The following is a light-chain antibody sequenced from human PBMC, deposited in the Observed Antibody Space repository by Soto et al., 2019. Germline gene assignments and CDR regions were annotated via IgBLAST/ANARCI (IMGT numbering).Light chain of an antibody. CDR3: HQYHYWWT. CDR1: QSVSGH. J-gene: IGKJ1*01. CDR2: GAS. V-gene: IGKV3-15*01. Sequence: EIVLTQSPGTLSLSPGERVTLSCRASQSVSGHLAWYQQKPGQAPRLIISGASTRATGIPARFSGRGSGTEFTLTISSLQSEDSAVYYCHQYHYWWTFGQGTKVDIK.